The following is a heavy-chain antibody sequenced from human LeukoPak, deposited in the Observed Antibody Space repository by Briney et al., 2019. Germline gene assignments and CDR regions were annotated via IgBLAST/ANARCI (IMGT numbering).Heavy chain of an antibody. CDR2: IKQDGSEK. V-gene: IGHV3-7*03. J-gene: IGHJ4*02. CDR3: ARGDRVGVTTGHFDY. Sequence: GGSLRLSCAASGFTFDSYAMNWVRQAPGKGLEWVANIKQDGSEKYYMDSVKGRFTISRDNAKNSLFLQMNSLRAEDTAVYYCARGDRVGVTTGHFDYWGQGTLVTVSS. D-gene: IGHD1-26*01. CDR1: GFTFDSYA.